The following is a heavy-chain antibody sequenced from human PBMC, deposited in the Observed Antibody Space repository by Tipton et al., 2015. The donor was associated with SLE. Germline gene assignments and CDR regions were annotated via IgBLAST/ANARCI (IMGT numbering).Heavy chain of an antibody. CDR2: IYTSGST. CDR3: ARSAEYFQD. Sequence: TLSLTCTVSGGSISSGSYYWSWIRQPAGKGLEWNGYIYTSGSTNYNPSLKSRVTISVDTSKNQFSLKLNSVIAADTAVYYCARSAEYFQDWGQGTLVTVSS. CDR1: GGSISSGSYY. V-gene: IGHV4-61*09. J-gene: IGHJ1*01.